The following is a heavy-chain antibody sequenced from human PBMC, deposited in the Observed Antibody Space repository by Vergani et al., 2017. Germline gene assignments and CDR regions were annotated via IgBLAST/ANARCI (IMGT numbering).Heavy chain of an antibody. CDR3: ARRGDRGGSYLPPDAFDI. CDR1: GGSISSYY. D-gene: IGHD1-26*01. CDR2: IYYSGST. Sequence: QVQLQESGPGLVKPSETLSLTCTVSGGSISSYYWSWIRQPPGKGLEWIGYIYYSGSTYYNPSLKSRVTISVDTSKNQFSLKLSSVTAADTAVYYCARRGDRGGSYLPPDAFDIWGQGTMVTVSS. J-gene: IGHJ3*02. V-gene: IGHV4-59*01.